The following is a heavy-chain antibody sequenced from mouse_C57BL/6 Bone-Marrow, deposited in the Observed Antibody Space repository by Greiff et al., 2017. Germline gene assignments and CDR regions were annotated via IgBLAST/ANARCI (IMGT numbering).Heavy chain of an antibody. V-gene: IGHV3-1*01. CDR1: GYSITSGYD. Sequence: EVQLQQSGPGMVKPSQSLSLTCTVTGYSITSGYDWHWIRHFPGNKLEWMGYISYSGSTNYNPSLKSRISITHDTSKNHFFLKLNSVTTEDTATYYCARGGNPNAMDYWGQGTSVTVSS. CDR2: ISYSGST. CDR3: ARGGNPNAMDY. J-gene: IGHJ4*01. D-gene: IGHD2-1*01.